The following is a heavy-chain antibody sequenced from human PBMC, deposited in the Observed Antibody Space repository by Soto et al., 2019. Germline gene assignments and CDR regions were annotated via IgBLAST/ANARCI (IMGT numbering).Heavy chain of an antibody. V-gene: IGHV3-23*01. D-gene: IGHD3-3*01. CDR3: AQAAGRRLFWSGYYRPFNDLR. J-gene: IGHJ1*01. CDR1: GFTFSSYA. Sequence: PGGSLRLSCAASGFTFSSYAMSWVRQAPGKGLEWVSAISGSGGSTYYADSVKGRFTISRDNSKNTLYLQMNSLRAEDTAVYYCAQAAGRRLFWSGYYRPFNDLRWGQGSLVTVSS. CDR2: ISGSGGST.